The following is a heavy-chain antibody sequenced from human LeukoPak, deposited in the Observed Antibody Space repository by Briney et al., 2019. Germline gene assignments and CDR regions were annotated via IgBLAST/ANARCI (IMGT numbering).Heavy chain of an antibody. D-gene: IGHD1-1*01. CDR1: GYSFTSYW. CDR2: IYPGDSDT. Sequence: GESLKISCKGSGYSFTSYWIGWVRQMPGKGLEWMGIIYPGDSDTRYSPSFQGQVTISADKSISTAYLQWSSLKASDTAMYYCARHPLEDTTGTTEGYFDYWGQGTLVTVSS. V-gene: IGHV5-51*01. J-gene: IGHJ4*02. CDR3: ARHPLEDTTGTTEGYFDY.